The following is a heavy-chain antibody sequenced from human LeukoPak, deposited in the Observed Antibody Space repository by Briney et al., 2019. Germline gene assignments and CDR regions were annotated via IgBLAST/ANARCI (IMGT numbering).Heavy chain of an antibody. CDR2: IYTSGTT. J-gene: IGHJ4*02. CDR1: GVSIRSGSYY. D-gene: IGHD3-9*01. Sequence: SQTLSLTCTVSGVSIRSGSYYWSWIRQPAGKGLEWIGRIYTSGTTNYNPSLKSRVTISVGTSKSQFSLKLNSVTAADTAVYYCAREVSDYDILTGWIDYWGQGALVSVSS. V-gene: IGHV4-61*02. CDR3: AREVSDYDILTGWIDY.